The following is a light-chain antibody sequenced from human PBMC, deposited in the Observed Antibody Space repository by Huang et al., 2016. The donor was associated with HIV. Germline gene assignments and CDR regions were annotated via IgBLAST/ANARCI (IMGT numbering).Light chain of an antibody. V-gene: IGKV1-9*01. Sequence: IQLTQSPSSLSASVGDRVTITCRASQGINSYLAWYQQRPGKAPNLLIYSASTLQSGVPSRFSGSGSGTDFTLTISSLQPEYFATYYCQQLNNYPYTFGQGTKLEIK. CDR1: QGINSY. CDR3: QQLNNYPYT. CDR2: SAS. J-gene: IGKJ2*01.